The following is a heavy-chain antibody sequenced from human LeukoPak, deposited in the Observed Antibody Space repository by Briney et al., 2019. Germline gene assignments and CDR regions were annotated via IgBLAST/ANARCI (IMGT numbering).Heavy chain of an antibody. V-gene: IGHV4-31*03. J-gene: IGHJ6*03. CDR1: GGSISSGGYY. CDR2: IYYSGST. Sequence: SETLSLTCTVSGGSISSGGYYWSWIRQHPGKGLEWIGYIYYSGSTYYNPSLKSRVTISVDTSKNQFSLKLSSVTAADTAVYYCARESTGEHYYHSSRYSAPYYYYYMDVWGKGTTVTVSS. CDR3: ARESTGEHYYHSSRYSAPYYYYYMDV. D-gene: IGHD3-22*01.